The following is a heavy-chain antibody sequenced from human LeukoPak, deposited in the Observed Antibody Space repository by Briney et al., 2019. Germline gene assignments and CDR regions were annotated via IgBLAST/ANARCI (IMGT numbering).Heavy chain of an antibody. CDR1: GFTFSSYG. D-gene: IGHD3-22*01. Sequence: GGSLRLSCAASGFTFSSYGMHWVRQAPGKGLEWVAVIPYDGSNKYYADSVKGRFTISRDNSKNTLYLQMNSLRAEDTAVYYCAKGAYYYDSSGYYPYWGQGTLVTVSS. V-gene: IGHV3-30*18. J-gene: IGHJ4*02. CDR3: AKGAYYYDSSGYYPY. CDR2: IPYDGSNK.